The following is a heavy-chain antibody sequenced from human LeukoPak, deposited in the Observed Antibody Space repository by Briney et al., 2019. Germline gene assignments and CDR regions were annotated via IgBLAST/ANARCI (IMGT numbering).Heavy chain of an antibody. CDR3: ARSWQWLPLDY. J-gene: IGHJ4*02. CDR1: GASISSYY. CDR2: IYISGST. Sequence: SSETLSLTCTVSGASISSYYWSWIRQPAGKGLEWIGRIYISGSTNYNPSLKSRVTLSVDTSKNQFSLKLSSVTAADTAVYYCARSWQWLPLDYWGQGTLVTVPS. V-gene: IGHV4-4*07. D-gene: IGHD6-19*01.